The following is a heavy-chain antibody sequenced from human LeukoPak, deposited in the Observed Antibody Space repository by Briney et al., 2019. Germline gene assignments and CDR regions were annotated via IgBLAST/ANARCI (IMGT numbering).Heavy chain of an antibody. CDR2: IIPILGIA. V-gene: IGHV1-69*04. Sequence: GASVKVSCEASGGTFSSYAISWVRQAPGQGLEWMGRIIPILGIANYAQKFQGRVTITADKSTSTAYMELSSLRSEDTAVYYCANPGIAAAGTPEYFDYWGQGTLVTVSS. CDR1: GGTFSSYA. CDR3: ANPGIAAAGTPEYFDY. D-gene: IGHD6-13*01. J-gene: IGHJ4*02.